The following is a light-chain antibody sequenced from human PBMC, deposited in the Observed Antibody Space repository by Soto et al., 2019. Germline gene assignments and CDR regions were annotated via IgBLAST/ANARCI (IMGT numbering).Light chain of an antibody. CDR3: QQYNNWWT. CDR2: GAS. Sequence: EIVMTQSPATLSVSPGERATLSCRASQSVSSNLAWYQQKPGQAPRLLIYGASTRAAGIPARFSGSESGTEFTLTINSLQSEDFAVYYCQQYNNWWTFGQGTKVEIK. V-gene: IGKV3-15*01. J-gene: IGKJ1*01. CDR1: QSVSSN.